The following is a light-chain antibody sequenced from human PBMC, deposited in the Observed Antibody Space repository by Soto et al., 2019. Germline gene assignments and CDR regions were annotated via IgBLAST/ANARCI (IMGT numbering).Light chain of an antibody. V-gene: IGKV3-20*01. CDR3: QQYGASPGT. CDR2: GAS. CDR1: QRVSSSY. J-gene: IGKJ1*01. Sequence: EIVLTQSPGTLSLSPGERATLSCRASQRVSSSYLAWYQQKPGQAPRLLIYGASRRATGIPDRFSGSGSGTDFTLTISRLEPEDFAAYYCQQYGASPGTFGQGTKVDIK.